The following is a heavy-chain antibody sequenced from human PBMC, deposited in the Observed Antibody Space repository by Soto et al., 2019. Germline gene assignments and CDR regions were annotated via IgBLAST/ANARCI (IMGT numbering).Heavy chain of an antibody. Sequence: PGGSLRLSCAASGFTFSDYYMSWIRQAPGKGLEWVSYISSSGSTIYYADSVKGRFTISRDNAKNSLYLQMNSLRAEDTAVYYCARELFPQAFSSTSWDYMDVWGKGTTVTVSS. CDR1: GFTFSDYY. CDR3: ARELFPQAFSSTSWDYMDV. CDR2: ISSSGSTI. V-gene: IGHV3-11*01. J-gene: IGHJ6*03. D-gene: IGHD2-2*01.